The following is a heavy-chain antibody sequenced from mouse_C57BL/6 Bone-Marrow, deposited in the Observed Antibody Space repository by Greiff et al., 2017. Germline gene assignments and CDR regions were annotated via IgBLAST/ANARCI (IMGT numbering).Heavy chain of an antibody. CDR1: GFNIKDDY. J-gene: IGHJ3*01. CDR2: IDPENGDT. V-gene: IGHV14-4*01. D-gene: IGHD1-1*01. CDR3: TAGPIYYYGSRAGRFAY. Sequence: VQLQQSGAELVRPGASVKLSCTASGFNIKDDYMHWVKQRPEQGLEWIGWIDPENGDTEYASKFQGKATITADTSSNTAYLQLSSLTSEDTAVXYCTAGPIYYYGSRAGRFAYWGQGTLVTVSA.